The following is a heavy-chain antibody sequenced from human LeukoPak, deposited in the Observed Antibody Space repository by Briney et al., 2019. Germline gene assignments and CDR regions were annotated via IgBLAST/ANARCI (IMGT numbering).Heavy chain of an antibody. CDR1: GGSISSNSCH. CDR2: IDYSGST. Sequence: SETLSLTCTVSGGSISSNSCHWGWIRQPPGKGLEWIGSIDYSGSTYYNPSLKSRVTISVDTSKNQFSLKLQSVNAADTAVYYCARRLNWFDPWCQGTLVTVSA. CDR3: ARRLNWFDP. V-gene: IGHV4-39*01. D-gene: IGHD3-16*01. J-gene: IGHJ5*02.